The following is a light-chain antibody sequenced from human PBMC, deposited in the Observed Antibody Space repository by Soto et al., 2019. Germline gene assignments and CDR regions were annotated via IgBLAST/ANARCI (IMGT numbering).Light chain of an antibody. CDR2: NTN. CDR3: VLYMGSGIWV. Sequence: QAVVTQEASLSVSPGTTVTLTCGLSSGSVSANYYPSWYQQTPGQAPRTLIYNTNTRSSGVPDRFSGSIPGNKAALTITGAQADDESDYYCVLYMGSGIWVFGGGTQLTVL. CDR1: SGSVSANYY. J-gene: IGLJ3*02. V-gene: IGLV8-61*01.